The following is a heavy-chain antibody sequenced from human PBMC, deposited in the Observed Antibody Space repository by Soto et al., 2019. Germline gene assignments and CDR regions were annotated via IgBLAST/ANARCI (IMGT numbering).Heavy chain of an antibody. J-gene: IGHJ4*02. V-gene: IGHV3-23*01. CDR1: GGTFSIYA. CDR2: ISGSGGSP. Sequence: XGSLNLSCPAAGGTFSIYAMSCVRHAPGKGMEWVSAISGSGGSPYYADSVKGRFTISRDNSKNTRYLQMNSLSAEDTAVYYCAKADSSGRHLPDYWGQGTLVTVSS. CDR3: AKADSSGRHLPDY. D-gene: IGHD6-19*01.